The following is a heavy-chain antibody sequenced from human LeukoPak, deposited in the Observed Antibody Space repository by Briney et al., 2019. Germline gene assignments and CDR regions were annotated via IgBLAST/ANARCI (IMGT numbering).Heavy chain of an antibody. D-gene: IGHD1-26*01. J-gene: IGHJ4*02. CDR3: ARGMDPSVGATTH. V-gene: IGHV4-34*01. Sequence: SETLSLTCAVYGGSFSGYYWSWIRQPPGKGLEWIGEINHSGSTNYNPSLKSRVTISLDTSKNQFSLKLSSVTAADTAVYYCARGMDPSVGATTHWGQGTLVTVSS. CDR1: GGSFSGYY. CDR2: INHSGST.